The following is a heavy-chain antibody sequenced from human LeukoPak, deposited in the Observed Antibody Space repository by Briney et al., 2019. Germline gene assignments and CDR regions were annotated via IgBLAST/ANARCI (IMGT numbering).Heavy chain of an antibody. J-gene: IGHJ4*02. CDR1: GGSISSYY. CDR2: IYYSGST. CDR3: ARAPSNYYDSSRYYYWRLHGSGGPFDY. D-gene: IGHD3-22*01. V-gene: IGHV4-59*01. Sequence: SETLSLTCTVSGGSISSYYWSWIRQPPGKGLEWIGYIYYSGSTNYNPSLKSRVTISVDTSKNQFSLKLSSVTAADTAVYYRARAPSNYYDSSRYYYWRLHGSGGPFDYWGQGTLVTVSS.